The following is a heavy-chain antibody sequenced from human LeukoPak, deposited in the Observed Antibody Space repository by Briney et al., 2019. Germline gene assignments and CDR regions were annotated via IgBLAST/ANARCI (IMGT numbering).Heavy chain of an antibody. CDR2: ISSSSSYI. CDR3: ARERVDYGDYYYYGMDV. D-gene: IGHD4-17*01. V-gene: IGHV3-21*01. J-gene: IGHJ6*02. Sequence: GGSLRLSCAAPGFTFSSYSMNWVRQAPGKGLEWVSSISSSSSYIYYADSVKGRFTISRDNAKNSLYLQMTSLRAEDTAVYYCARERVDYGDYYYYGMDVWGQGTTVTVSS. CDR1: GFTFSSYS.